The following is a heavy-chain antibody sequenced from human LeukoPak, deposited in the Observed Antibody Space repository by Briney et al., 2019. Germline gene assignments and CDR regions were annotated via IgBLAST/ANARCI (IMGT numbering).Heavy chain of an antibody. Sequence: SETLSLTCSVSGYSISSGFYWGWIRQPPGKGLEWIGSIFHSGSTYYNPSLKSRVTISVGTSKNQFSLKLSSVTAADTAVYYCARDAEYYDILTGYYIHPFDYWGQGTLVTVSS. D-gene: IGHD3-9*01. V-gene: IGHV4-38-2*02. J-gene: IGHJ4*02. CDR2: IFHSGST. CDR3: ARDAEYYDILTGYYIHPFDY. CDR1: GYSISSGFY.